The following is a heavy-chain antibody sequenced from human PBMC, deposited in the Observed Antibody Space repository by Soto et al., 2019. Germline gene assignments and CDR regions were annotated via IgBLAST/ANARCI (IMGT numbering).Heavy chain of an antibody. D-gene: IGHD6-19*01. CDR3: AREAVSGRTGFDY. CDR1: GYTFTSYG. V-gene: IGHV1-18*01. J-gene: IGHJ4*02. Sequence: ASVEVSCQASGYTFTSYGISWVRQAPGQGLEWMGWVNAYNGNTKYAQKVQGRVTMTTDTSTSTAYMELRSLRSDDTAVYYCAREAVSGRTGFDYWGQGTLVTVSS. CDR2: VNAYNGNT.